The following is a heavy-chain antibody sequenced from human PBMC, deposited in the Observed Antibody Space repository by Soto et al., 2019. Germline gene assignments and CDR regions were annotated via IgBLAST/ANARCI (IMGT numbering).Heavy chain of an antibody. D-gene: IGHD3-22*01. CDR1: GFTFSSYS. V-gene: IGHV3-48*01. Sequence: EVQLVESGGGLVQPGGSLRLSCAASGFTFSSYSMNWVRQAPGKGLEWVSYISSSSSTIYYADSVKGRFTISRDNAKNSLYRQMNSLRAEDTAVYYCARGAYYYDSSGLSYWGQGTLVTVYS. CDR2: ISSSSSTI. J-gene: IGHJ4*02. CDR3: ARGAYYYDSSGLSY.